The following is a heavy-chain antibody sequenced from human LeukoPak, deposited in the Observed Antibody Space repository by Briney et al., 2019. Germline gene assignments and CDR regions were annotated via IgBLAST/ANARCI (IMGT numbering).Heavy chain of an antibody. CDR2: MNPNTGDT. CDR1: GYSFTSYD. D-gene: IGHD3-9*01. Sequence: ASVKVSYKASGYSFTSYDINWVRQATGQGLEWMGCMNPNTGDTGVTQKFQGRVTMTRDPSINTAYMELTSLRSEDTAVYFCTRGGEILTHYKHIDYWGQGTLVTVSS. CDR3: TRGGEILTHYKHIDY. V-gene: IGHV1-8*01. J-gene: IGHJ4*02.